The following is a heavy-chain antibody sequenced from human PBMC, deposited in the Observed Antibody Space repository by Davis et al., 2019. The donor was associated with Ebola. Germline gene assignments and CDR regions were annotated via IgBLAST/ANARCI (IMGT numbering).Heavy chain of an antibody. V-gene: IGHV3-30-3*01. CDR3: ARDLLPQLPNYYYGMDV. Sequence: PGGSLRLSCAASGFTFSSYAMHWVRQAPGKGLEWVAVISYDGSNKYYADSVKGRFTISRDKSKNTLYLQMNSLRAEDTAVYYCARDLLPQLPNYYYGMDVWGKGTTVTVSS. J-gene: IGHJ6*04. CDR1: GFTFSSYA. CDR2: ISYDGSNK. D-gene: IGHD2-2*01.